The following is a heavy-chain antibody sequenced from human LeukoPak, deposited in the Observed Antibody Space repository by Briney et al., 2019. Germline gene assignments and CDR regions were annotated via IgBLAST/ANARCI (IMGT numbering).Heavy chain of an antibody. D-gene: IGHD2-2*01. J-gene: IGHJ4*02. Sequence: SETLSLTCSVSGYSFTSGHYWGWIRQPPGKGLEWIANIYHTGSAHYNPSLKSRVTISVDTSTNQVSVKLSSVSAADTAVYYCARYCTSTTCILRGFDYWGQGTLVTVSS. V-gene: IGHV4-38-2*01. CDR3: ARYCTSTTCILRGFDY. CDR1: GYSFTSGHY. CDR2: IYHTGSA.